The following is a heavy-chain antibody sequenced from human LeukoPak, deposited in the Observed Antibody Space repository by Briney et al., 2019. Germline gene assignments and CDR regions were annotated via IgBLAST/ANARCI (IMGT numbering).Heavy chain of an antibody. CDR3: ARSPLYQSFDY. D-gene: IGHD2-8*01. CDR1: GGTFSSYA. CDR2: IIPIFGTA. V-gene: IGHV1-69*06. Sequence: SVKVSCKASGGTFSSYAISWVRQAPGQGLEWMGGIIPIFGTASYAQKFQGRVTITADKSTSTAYLQWSSLKASDTAMYYCARSPLYQSFDYWGQGTLVTVSS. J-gene: IGHJ4*02.